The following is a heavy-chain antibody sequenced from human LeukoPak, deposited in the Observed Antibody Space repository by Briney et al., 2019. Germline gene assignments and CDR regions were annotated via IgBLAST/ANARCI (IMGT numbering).Heavy chain of an antibody. CDR1: GFTFSSYG. V-gene: IGHV3-33*01. Sequence: GGSLRLSCAASGFTFSSYGMNWVRQAPGKGLEWVAVIWYDGSNKYYAEYVKGRFTISRDNSKNTLYLQMNSLRAEDTAVYYCARPLYYYYYGIDVWGQGTTVTVSS. J-gene: IGHJ6*02. CDR2: IWYDGSNK. CDR3: ARPLYYYYYGIDV.